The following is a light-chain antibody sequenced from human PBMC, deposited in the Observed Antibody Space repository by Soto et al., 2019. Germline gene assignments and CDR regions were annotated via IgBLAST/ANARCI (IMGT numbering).Light chain of an antibody. V-gene: IGKV1-5*01. Sequence: DIQMTQSPSTLSASIGDRVTITCRASQSISSWLAWYQQKPGKAPKLRIYDASSLESGVPSRFSGSGSGTEFTLTICSLQPDDFATYYYQQYGTFGQGTRLEIK. CDR1: QSISSW. CDR3: QQYGT. J-gene: IGKJ5*01. CDR2: DAS.